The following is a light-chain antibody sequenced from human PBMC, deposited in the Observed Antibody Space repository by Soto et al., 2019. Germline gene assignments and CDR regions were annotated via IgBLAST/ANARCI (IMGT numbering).Light chain of an antibody. J-gene: IGLJ1*01. CDR2: YDS. Sequence: SYELTQPPSVSVAPEKTATITCGGNNIGNKRVHWYRQKPGQAPVLLISYDSDRPSGIPERFSGSNSENTATLTISRVEAGDDADYYCQVWDIMTDNYVFGSGTKLTVL. CDR3: QVWDIMTDNYV. V-gene: IGLV3-21*04. CDR1: NIGNKR.